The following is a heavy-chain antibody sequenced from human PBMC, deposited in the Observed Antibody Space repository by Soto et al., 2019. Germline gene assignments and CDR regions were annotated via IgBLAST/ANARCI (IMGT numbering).Heavy chain of an antibody. CDR1: GGSISSGGYY. Sequence: QVQLQESGPGLVKPSQTLSLTCTVSGGSISSGGYYWSWIRQHPGKGLEWIGYIYYSGSTYYNPYLKSRVTISVDTSKNQFSLKLSSVTAADTAVYYCARVWFGELLHYFDYWGQGTLVTVSS. V-gene: IGHV4-31*03. CDR2: IYYSGST. CDR3: ARVWFGELLHYFDY. D-gene: IGHD3-10*01. J-gene: IGHJ4*02.